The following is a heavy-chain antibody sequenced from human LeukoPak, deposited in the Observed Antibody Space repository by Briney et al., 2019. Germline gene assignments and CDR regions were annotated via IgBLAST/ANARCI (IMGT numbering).Heavy chain of an antibody. CDR2: FDPEDGET. V-gene: IGHV1-24*01. Sequence: ASVKVSCKVSGYTLTELSMHWVRQAPGKGLEWMGGFDPEDGETIYAQKFQGRVTMTEDTSTDTAYMELSSLRSEDTAVYYCATAPWNYATAAFDIWGQGTMVTVSS. CDR3: ATAPWNYATAAFDI. J-gene: IGHJ3*02. D-gene: IGHD1-7*01. CDR1: GYTLTELS.